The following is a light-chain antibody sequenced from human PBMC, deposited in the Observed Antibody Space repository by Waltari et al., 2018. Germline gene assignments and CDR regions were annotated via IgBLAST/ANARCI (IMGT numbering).Light chain of an antibody. V-gene: IGLV3-21*02. CDR3: QVWDSSTDHLV. CDR1: DIGSKS. CDR2: DDT. Sequence: YVVTQPPSVSVAPGETARITCGGDDIGSKSVHWYQQRPGQAPILVLYDDTDRPSGIPAGCSGSNSGNTATLTLSWVEAGDEADYYCQVWDSSTDHLVFGGGTKLTVL. J-gene: IGLJ3*02.